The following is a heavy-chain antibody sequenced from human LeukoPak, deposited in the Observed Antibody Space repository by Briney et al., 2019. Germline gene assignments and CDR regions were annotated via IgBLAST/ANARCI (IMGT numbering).Heavy chain of an antibody. CDR1: GYTFTGYY. Sequence: ASVKVSCKASGYTFTGYYIHWVRQAPGQGLEWMGWINPNSGGTNYAQKFQGRVTMTRDTSISTAYMELSRLRSDDTAVYYCAREDPATVGATLGWGQGTLVTVSS. V-gene: IGHV1-2*02. CDR2: INPNSGGT. CDR3: AREDPATVGATLG. J-gene: IGHJ4*02. D-gene: IGHD1-26*01.